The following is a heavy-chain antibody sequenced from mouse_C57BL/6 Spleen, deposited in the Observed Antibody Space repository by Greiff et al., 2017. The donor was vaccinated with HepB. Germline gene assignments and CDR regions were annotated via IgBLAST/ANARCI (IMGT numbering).Heavy chain of an antibody. J-gene: IGHJ2*01. V-gene: IGHV1-64*01. CDR2: IHPNSGST. CDR3: ARFITTVAYFDY. CDR1: GYTFTSYW. Sequence: QVQLQQPGAELVKPGASVKLSCKASGYTFTSYWMHWVKQRPGQGLEWIGMIHPNSGSTNYNEKFKSKATLTVDKSSSTAYMQLSSLTYEDSAVYYCARFITTVAYFDYWGQGTTLTVSS. D-gene: IGHD1-1*01.